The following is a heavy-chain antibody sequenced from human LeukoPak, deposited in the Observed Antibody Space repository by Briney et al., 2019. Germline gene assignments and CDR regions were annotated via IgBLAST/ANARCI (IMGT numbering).Heavy chain of an antibody. CDR2: IYYSGST. Sequence: SQTLSLTCTVSGGSISSGDYYWSWIRQPPGKGLEWIGYIYYSGSTYYNPSLKSRVTISVDTSKNQFSLKLSSVTAAYTAVYYCARILWNYYYMDVWGKGTTVIVSS. V-gene: IGHV4-30-4*08. J-gene: IGHJ6*03. D-gene: IGHD3-3*01. CDR1: GGSISSGDYY. CDR3: ARILWNYYYMDV.